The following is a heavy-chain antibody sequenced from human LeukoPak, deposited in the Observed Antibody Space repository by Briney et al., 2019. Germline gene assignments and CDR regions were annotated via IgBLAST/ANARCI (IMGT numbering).Heavy chain of an antibody. CDR3: ARSSGGYQLHNAFDI. CDR1: GYTFTSYG. V-gene: IGHV1-18*01. Sequence: ASVKVSCKASGYTFTSYGISWVRQAPGQGLEWMGWISAYNGNTNYAQKLQGRVTMITDTSTSTAYMELRSLRSDDTAVYYCARSSGGYQLHNAFDIWGQGTMVTVSS. J-gene: IGHJ3*02. CDR2: ISAYNGNT. D-gene: IGHD2-2*01.